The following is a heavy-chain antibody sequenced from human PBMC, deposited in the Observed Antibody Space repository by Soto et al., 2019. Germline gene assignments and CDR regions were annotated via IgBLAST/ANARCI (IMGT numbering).Heavy chain of an antibody. D-gene: IGHD7-27*01. CDR3: ARGGTGGARDFDY. Sequence: QVQLVQSGGEVKRPGASVRVSCKASGYSFTTYGIGWVRQAPGQGLEWMGWISAYNGHTDYAQKFQGRVTMTTDPATNKVSVELRSLKFDDPAVYYCARGGTGGARDFDYWGQGTLVTVSS. CDR2: ISAYNGHT. V-gene: IGHV1-18*01. CDR1: GYSFTTYG. J-gene: IGHJ4*02.